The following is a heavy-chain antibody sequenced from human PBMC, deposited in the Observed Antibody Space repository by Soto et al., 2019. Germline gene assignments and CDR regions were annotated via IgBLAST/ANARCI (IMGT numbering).Heavy chain of an antibody. CDR1: GFTFSSYS. V-gene: IGHV3-48*02. Sequence: EVQLVESGGGLVQPGGSLRLSCAASGFTFSSYSMNWVRQAPGKGLEWVSYISSSSTIYYADSVKGRFTISRDNAKNSLYLQMNSLRDEDTAVYYCARDKRDFWSGYRLDYWGQGTLVTVSS. CDR3: ARDKRDFWSGYRLDY. J-gene: IGHJ4*02. D-gene: IGHD3-3*01. CDR2: ISSSSTI.